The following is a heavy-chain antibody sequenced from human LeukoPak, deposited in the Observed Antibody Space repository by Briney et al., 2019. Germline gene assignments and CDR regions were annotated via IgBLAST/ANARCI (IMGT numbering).Heavy chain of an antibody. J-gene: IGHJ4*02. V-gene: IGHV1-18*01. CDR1: GYTFTGYG. CDR2: ISAYNGNT. D-gene: IGHD3-10*01. CDR3: ARDKLLWFGELSDY. Sequence: ASVKVSCKASGYTFTGYGISWVRQAPGQGLEWMGWISAYNGNTNYAQKLQGRVTMTTDTSTSTAYMELRSLRSDDTAVYYCARDKLLWFGELSDYWGQGTLVTVSS.